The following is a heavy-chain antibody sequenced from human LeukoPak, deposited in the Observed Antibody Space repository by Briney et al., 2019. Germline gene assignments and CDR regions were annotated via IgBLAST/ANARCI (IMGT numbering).Heavy chain of an antibody. CDR2: IRYDELQD. Sequence: GGSLRLSCATSGFTFRNHGMHWVRQAPGKGLEWVAFIRYDELQDYYADSVRGRFTISRDNSKSALYLQMGSLRPEDTAMYYCVRDFSNYVAFFDSWGQGALVTVSS. CDR3: VRDFSNYVAFFDS. D-gene: IGHD4-11*01. J-gene: IGHJ4*02. CDR1: GFTFRNHG. V-gene: IGHV3-30*02.